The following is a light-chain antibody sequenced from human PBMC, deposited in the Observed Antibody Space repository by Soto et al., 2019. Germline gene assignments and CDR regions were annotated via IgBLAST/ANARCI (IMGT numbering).Light chain of an antibody. CDR1: QSISRY. J-gene: IGKJ4*01. Sequence: SSLSASVGDRITITCRASQSISRYLNWYQQKPGKAPNLLIFAASSLQSGVPSRFRGSGTGTDFTLTISSLQPADFATYYCQQSYSTPFTFGGGTKVDIK. CDR3: QQSYSTPFT. V-gene: IGKV1-39*01. CDR2: AAS.